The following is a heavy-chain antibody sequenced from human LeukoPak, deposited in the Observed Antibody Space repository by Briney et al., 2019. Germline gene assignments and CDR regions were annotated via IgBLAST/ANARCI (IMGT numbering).Heavy chain of an antibody. CDR3: ARDYYGSGSYLGEDDY. V-gene: IGHV1-2*02. CDR2: INPNSGGT. CDR1: GYTFTGYY. D-gene: IGHD3-10*01. J-gene: IGHJ4*02. Sequence: ASVKVSRKASGYTFTGYYMHWVRQAPGRGLEWMGWINPNSGGTNYAQKFQGRVTMTRDTSISTAYMELSRLRSDDTAVYYCARDYYGSGSYLGEDDYWGQGTLVTVSS.